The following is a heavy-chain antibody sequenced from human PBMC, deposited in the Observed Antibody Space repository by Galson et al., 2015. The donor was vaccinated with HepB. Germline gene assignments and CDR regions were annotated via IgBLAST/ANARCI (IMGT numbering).Heavy chain of an antibody. D-gene: IGHD3-10*01. CDR1: GFTFSDYY. V-gene: IGHV3-11*05. CDR2: ISSSSSYT. J-gene: IGHJ2*01. CDR3: ARDLSGPAITMVRGARGFDL. Sequence: SLRLSCAASGFTFSDYYMSWIRQAPGKGLEWVSYISSSSSYTNYADSVKGRFTISRDNAKNSLYLQMNSLRAEDTAVYYCARDLSGPAITMVRGARGFDLWGRGTLVTVSS.